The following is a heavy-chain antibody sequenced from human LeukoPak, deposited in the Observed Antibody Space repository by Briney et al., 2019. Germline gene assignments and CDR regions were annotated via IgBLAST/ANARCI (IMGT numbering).Heavy chain of an antibody. CDR2: INPNIVGT. Sequence: ASVKVSCKASGYTFTGYYMHWVRQAPGQRLEWMGLINPNIVGTNYAQKFQGRVTMTRDTSISTAYMELSRLRSDDTTVYYCCGYSSSWYHSLGDYWGQGTLVTVSS. D-gene: IGHD6-13*01. J-gene: IGHJ4*02. CDR3: CGYSSSWYHSLGDY. CDR1: GYTFTGYY. V-gene: IGHV1-2*02.